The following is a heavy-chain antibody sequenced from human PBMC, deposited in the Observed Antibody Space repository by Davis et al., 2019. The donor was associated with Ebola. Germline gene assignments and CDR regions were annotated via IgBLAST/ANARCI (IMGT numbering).Heavy chain of an antibody. Sequence: ASVTVSCKASGYTFTGYYMHWVRQAPGQGLEWMGWINPNSGGTNYAQKFQGWVTMTRDTSISTAYMELSRLRSDDTAVYYCARGGSVAGTYYGMDVWGQGTTVTVSS. V-gene: IGHV1-2*04. CDR2: INPNSGGT. CDR3: ARGGSVAGTYYGMDV. CDR1: GYTFTGYY. D-gene: IGHD6-19*01. J-gene: IGHJ6*02.